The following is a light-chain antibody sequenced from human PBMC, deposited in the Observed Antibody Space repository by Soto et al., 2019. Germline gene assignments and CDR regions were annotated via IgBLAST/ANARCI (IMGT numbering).Light chain of an antibody. CDR1: QSLLHSNGNNY. CDR3: MQALQTPLT. V-gene: IGKV2-28*01. J-gene: IGKJ5*01. Sequence: EIVTTQSPLALSITPGESASISCRSSQSLLHSNGNNYFDWYLQKPGQSPQLLIYLGSNRASGVHDRFSGSGSGTDFTLKISGVEAEDVGVYYCMQALQTPLTFGQGTRLEIK. CDR2: LGS.